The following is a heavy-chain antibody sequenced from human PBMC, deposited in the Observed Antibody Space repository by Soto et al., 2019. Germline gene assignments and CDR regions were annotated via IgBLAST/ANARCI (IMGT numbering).Heavy chain of an antibody. CDR2: IYCSGST. CDR3: ARQQWLVLNAFDI. Sequence: SETLSLTCAVSGGSISTSNWWSWVRQPPGKGLEWIGDIYCSGSTNYNPSLKSRVTISVDTSKNQFSLKLSSVTAADTAVYYCARQQWLVLNAFDIWGQGTMVTVSS. CDR1: GGSISTSNW. V-gene: IGHV4-4*02. J-gene: IGHJ3*02. D-gene: IGHD6-19*01.